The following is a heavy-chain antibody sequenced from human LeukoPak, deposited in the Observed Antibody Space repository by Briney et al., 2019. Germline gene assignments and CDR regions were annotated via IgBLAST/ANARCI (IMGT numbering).Heavy chain of an antibody. D-gene: IGHD3-16*01. Sequence: PGGSLRLSCAASGFIFRSYDMNWVRQAPGKGLEWVSYISTSGSGTYYADSVKGRFTISRDNSKNSLYLQMISLRAEDTAVYYCARAYARFGHYYRAVWGKGTTLTISS. V-gene: IGHV3-48*03. CDR1: GFIFRSYD. J-gene: IGHJ6*03. CDR2: ISTSGSGT. CDR3: ARAYARFGHYYRAV.